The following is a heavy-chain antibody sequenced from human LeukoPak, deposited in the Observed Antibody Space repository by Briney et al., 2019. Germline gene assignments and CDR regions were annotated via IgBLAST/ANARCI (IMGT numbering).Heavy chain of an antibody. CDR3: ARCGGNRFPD. V-gene: IGHV3-11*03. Sequence: PGGSLRLSSAPSGFTFGDYYMSWIRQAPGKRLEWCSDISSSSSHTNHPDSVKGRFTICRDNPKNSLYLQMNSLRARDTSVYHCARCGGNRFPDWGQGTLVTVSS. D-gene: IGHD2/OR15-2a*01. CDR2: ISSSSSHT. J-gene: IGHJ4*02. CDR1: GFTFGDYY.